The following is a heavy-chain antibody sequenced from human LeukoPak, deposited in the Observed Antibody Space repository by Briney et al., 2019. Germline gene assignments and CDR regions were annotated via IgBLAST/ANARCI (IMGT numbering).Heavy chain of an antibody. D-gene: IGHD2-15*01. V-gene: IGHV3-23*01. Sequence: GGSLRLSCAASGFTFSSYSMSWVRQAPGKGLEWVSAIRGGGENTYYADSVKGRFTISRDNSKDTLSLQMNSLRAEDTAIYYCPKISWDGRGTFYWGQGTLVTVSS. J-gene: IGHJ4*02. CDR1: GFTFSSYS. CDR2: IRGGGENT. CDR3: PKISWDGRGTFY.